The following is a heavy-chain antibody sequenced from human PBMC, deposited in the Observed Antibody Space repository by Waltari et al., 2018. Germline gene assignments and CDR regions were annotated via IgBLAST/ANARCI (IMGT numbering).Heavy chain of an antibody. V-gene: IGHV3-53*01. CDR1: GLLVSEND. Sequence: EVEVVESGGGFIQPGGSLRLDCAVSGLLVSENDVIWVRQAPGKGLEWVSIVYAPGDAHYANDVKGRFTSSRDIPTNTVFLHMSGLRDEDTAVYYCALNTVTVPFPYWGRGTLVTVSS. J-gene: IGHJ4*02. CDR2: VYAPGDA. D-gene: IGHD4-17*01. CDR3: ALNTVTVPFPY.